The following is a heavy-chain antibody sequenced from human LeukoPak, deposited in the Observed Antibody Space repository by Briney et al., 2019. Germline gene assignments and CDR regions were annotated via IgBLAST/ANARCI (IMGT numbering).Heavy chain of an antibody. CDR1: GFTFSNAW. CDR3: TTDYGDYYFAFDI. D-gene: IGHD4-17*01. CDR2: IKSKTDGGTT. V-gene: IGHV3-15*01. J-gene: IGHJ3*02. Sequence: PGGSLGLSCAASGFTFSNAWMSWVRQAPGKGLEWVGRIKSKTDGGTTDYAAPVKGRFTISRDDSKNTLYLQMNSLKTEDTAVYYCTTDYGDYYFAFDIWGQGTMVTVSS.